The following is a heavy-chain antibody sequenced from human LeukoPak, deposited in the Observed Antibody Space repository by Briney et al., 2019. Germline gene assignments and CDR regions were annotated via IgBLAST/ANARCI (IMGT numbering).Heavy chain of an antibody. J-gene: IGHJ4*02. CDR1: GLTFNTYT. D-gene: IGHD4-11*01. V-gene: IGHV3-30*09. Sequence: PGGSLRLSCAASGLTFNTYTMHWFRQAPGRGLEWLAVISFDGSTKYYADSVRGRFAISRDNSKNTLFLQMNNLRAEDTALYYCATLVTAVTTTQFDYWGQGALVTVSS. CDR3: ATLVTAVTTTQFDY. CDR2: ISFDGSTK.